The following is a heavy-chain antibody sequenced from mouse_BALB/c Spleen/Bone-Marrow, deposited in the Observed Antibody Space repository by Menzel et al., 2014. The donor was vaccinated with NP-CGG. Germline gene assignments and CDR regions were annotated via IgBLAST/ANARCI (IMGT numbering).Heavy chain of an antibody. V-gene: IGHV14-4*02. CDR2: IDPENGDT. Sequence: EVQLQQSGAELVRSGASVKLSCTASGFNIKDYYMHWVKQRPEQGLEWIGWIDPENGDTEYAPKFQGKATMTADTSSNTAYLQLSSLTSEDTAVYYCNVWDGNYFFGYWGQGTTLTVSS. J-gene: IGHJ2*01. D-gene: IGHD2-1*01. CDR3: NVWDGNYFFGY. CDR1: GFNIKDYY.